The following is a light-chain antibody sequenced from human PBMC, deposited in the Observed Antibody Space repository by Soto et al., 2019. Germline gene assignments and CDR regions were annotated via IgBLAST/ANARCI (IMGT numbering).Light chain of an antibody. CDR3: SSYTSSSTPRV. V-gene: IGLV2-14*01. CDR2: EVS. CDR1: SSDVGGYNY. J-gene: IGLJ2*01. Sequence: QSVLTQPASVSGSPGQSLTISCTGTSSDVGGYNYVSWYQQHPGKAPKLMIYEVSNRPSGVSNRFSGSKSGNTASLTISGLQAEDEADYYYSSYTSSSTPRVFGGGTKLTVL.